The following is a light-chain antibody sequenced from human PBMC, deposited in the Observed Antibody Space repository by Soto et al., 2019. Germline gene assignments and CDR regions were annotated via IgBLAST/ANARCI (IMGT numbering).Light chain of an antibody. V-gene: IGKV3-20*01. CDR3: QQYGSSPLT. CDR2: GAS. J-gene: IGKJ4*01. CDR1: QSVSSNY. Sequence: EIVLTQSPGTLSLSPGERATLSCRASQSVSSNYLVWYQQKPGQAPRLLIYGASSRVTGIPDRFSGSGSGTDFTLTISRLEPEDFAVYYCQQYGSSPLTFGGGTKVDIK.